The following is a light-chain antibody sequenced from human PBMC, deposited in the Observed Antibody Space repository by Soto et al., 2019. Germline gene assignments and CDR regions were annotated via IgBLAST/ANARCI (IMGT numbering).Light chain of an antibody. Sequence: QSVLTQPPSASVSPGQSVTISCTGTSSDVGGYDYVSWYQQHPGKAPKLMIYEVNKRPSGVPDRFSGSKSGNTASLTVSGLQAEDEADYYCSSYAGSNNFEVFGTGTKVTVL. CDR2: EVN. CDR1: SSDVGGYDY. J-gene: IGLJ1*01. CDR3: SSYAGSNNFEV. V-gene: IGLV2-8*01.